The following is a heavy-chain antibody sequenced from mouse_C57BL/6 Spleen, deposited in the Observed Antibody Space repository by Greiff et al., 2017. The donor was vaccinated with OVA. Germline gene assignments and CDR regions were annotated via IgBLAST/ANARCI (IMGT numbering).Heavy chain of an antibody. J-gene: IGHJ3*01. Sequence: EVKLVESGGGLVQPTGSLNLSCAASGFSFNTYAMNWVRQAPGKGLEWVARIRSKSNNYATYYADSVKDRFTISRDDSESMLYLQMNNVKTEDTAMYYCVREGYDGSPWFAYWGQGTLVTVSA. CDR3: VREGYDGSPWFAY. CDR2: IRSKSNNYAT. V-gene: IGHV10-1*01. D-gene: IGHD1-1*01. CDR1: GFSFNTYA.